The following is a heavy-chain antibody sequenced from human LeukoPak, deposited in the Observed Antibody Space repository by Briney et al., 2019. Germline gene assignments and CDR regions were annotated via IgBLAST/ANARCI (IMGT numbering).Heavy chain of an antibody. Sequence: ASVTVSCKASGYTFTAFYMHWVRQAPGQGLEWMGRINPNSGGTKYAQKFQGRVTMTTDTSINTANLELSRLRPDDTAVYYCARGYSSSWLDYWGQGTLVTVSS. CDR2: INPNSGGT. V-gene: IGHV1-2*06. D-gene: IGHD6-13*01. CDR1: GYTFTAFY. J-gene: IGHJ4*02. CDR3: ARGYSSSWLDY.